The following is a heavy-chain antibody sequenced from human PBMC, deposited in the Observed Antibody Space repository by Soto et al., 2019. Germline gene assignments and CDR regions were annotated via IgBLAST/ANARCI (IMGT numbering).Heavy chain of an antibody. V-gene: IGHV4-39*01. CDR2: IYYSGST. D-gene: IGHD3-16*02. Sequence: SETLSLTCTVSGGSISSSSYYWGWIRQPPGKGLEWIGSIYYSGSTYYNPSLKSRVTISVDTSKNQFSLKLSSVTAADTAVYYCARHNDSASYDYIWGSYRYFPDVYYFDYWGQGTLVTVSS. J-gene: IGHJ4*02. CDR3: ARHNDSASYDYIWGSYRYFPDVYYFDY. CDR1: GGSISSSSYY.